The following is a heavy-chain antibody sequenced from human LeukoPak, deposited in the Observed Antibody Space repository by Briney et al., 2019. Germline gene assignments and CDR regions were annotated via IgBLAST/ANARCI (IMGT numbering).Heavy chain of an antibody. CDR2: IYYSGST. J-gene: IGHJ5*02. CDR1: GGSISSYY. D-gene: IGHD6-13*01. CDR3: ARQSSSWYEINWFDP. V-gene: IGHV4-59*08. Sequence: SETLSLTCTVSGGSISSYYWSWIRQPPGKGLEWIGYIYYSGSTSYNPSLKSRVTISVDTSKNQFSLKLSSVTAADTAVYYCARQSSSWYEINWFDPWGQGTLVTVSS.